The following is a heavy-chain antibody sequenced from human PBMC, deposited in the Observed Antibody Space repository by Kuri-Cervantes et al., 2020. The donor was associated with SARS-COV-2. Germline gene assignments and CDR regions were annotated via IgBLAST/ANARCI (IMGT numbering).Heavy chain of an antibody. CDR1: GDSISSYY. J-gene: IGHJ4*02. CDR2: IFYSGST. D-gene: IGHD2-21*01. V-gene: IGHV4-59*01. CDR3: ARATSYCGGDCYIFDY. Sequence: SETLSLTCTVSGDSISSYYWGWIRQPPGRGLEWIGYIFYSGSTNYNPSLKSRVTISVDTSKNQFSLRLNSVTAADTAVYYCARATSYCGGDCYIFDYWGQGTLVTAPQ.